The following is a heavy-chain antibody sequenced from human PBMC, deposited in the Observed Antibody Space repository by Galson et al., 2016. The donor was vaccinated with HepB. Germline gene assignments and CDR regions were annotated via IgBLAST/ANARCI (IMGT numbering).Heavy chain of an antibody. J-gene: IGHJ3*02. CDR2: ISCGSAYR. Sequence: SLRLSCAASGFIFSNYSMHWVRQAPGKGLEWVSSISCGSAYRYYADSVKGRFTISRDNAKNSLYLQMNSLRAEDTAIYFCARTPGYSGTWYDAFDIGGPGTIVTVSS. CDR1: GFIFSNYS. D-gene: IGHD6-13*01. V-gene: IGHV3-21*01. CDR3: ARTPGYSGTWYDAFDI.